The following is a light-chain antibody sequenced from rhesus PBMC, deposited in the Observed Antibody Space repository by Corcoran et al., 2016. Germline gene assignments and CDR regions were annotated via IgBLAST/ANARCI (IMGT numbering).Light chain of an antibody. CDR2: YVN. CDR3: NSYAGVNTFI. J-gene: IGLJ1*01. CDR1: SSDIGGYKY. Sequence: QAALTQPPSVSGSPGQSVTISCTGSSSDIGGYKYVSWYQQYPGKAPKLIIFYVNQRPSGVSDRFSGSKSGNTASLTISGLQAEDEADYYCNSYAGVNTFIFGGGTRVTVL. V-gene: IGLV2-23*01.